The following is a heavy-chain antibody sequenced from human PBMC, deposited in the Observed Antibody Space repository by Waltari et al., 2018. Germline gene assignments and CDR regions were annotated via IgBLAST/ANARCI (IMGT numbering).Heavy chain of an antibody. CDR2: ISGSDGST. D-gene: IGHD3-3*01. J-gene: IGHJ4*02. CDR3: AKDNKGFGVLIDSFDY. CDR1: GFNFRSYA. V-gene: IGHV3-23*01. Sequence: EVQLLESGGGLVQPGGSLRLSCAASGFNFRSYAMSWVGQAPGKGLEWVSEISGSDGSTYYADSVRGRFTVSRDNSNNTLFLQMDSLRAEDTALYYCAKDNKGFGVLIDSFDYWGQGALVTVSS.